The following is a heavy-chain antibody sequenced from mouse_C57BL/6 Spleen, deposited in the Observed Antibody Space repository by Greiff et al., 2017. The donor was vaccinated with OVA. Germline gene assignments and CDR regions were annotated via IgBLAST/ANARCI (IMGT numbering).Heavy chain of an antibody. D-gene: IGHD2-4*01. CDR1: GYTFTSYW. V-gene: IGHV1-55*01. CDR2: IYPGSGST. Sequence: QVQLQHPGAELVKPGASVKMSCKASGYTFTSYWITWVKQRPGQGLEWIGDIYPGSGSTNYNEKFKSKATLTVDTSSSTAYMQLSSLTSEDAAVYYCARPLYDYLAYWGQGTLVTVSA. J-gene: IGHJ3*01. CDR3: ARPLYDYLAY.